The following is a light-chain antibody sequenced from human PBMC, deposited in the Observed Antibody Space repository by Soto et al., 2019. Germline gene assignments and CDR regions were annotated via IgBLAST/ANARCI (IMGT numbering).Light chain of an antibody. V-gene: IGLV2-14*03. CDR2: DVS. CDR1: SSDVGGYNY. J-gene: IGLJ2*01. Sequence: QSALTQPASVSGSPGQSITISCTGTSSDVGGYNYVSWYQHHPGKAPKVMIYDVSNRPSGVSNRFSGSKSGNTASLTISGLQAEDEADYYCSSYTISSTLVFGGGIKLTVL. CDR3: SSYTISSTLV.